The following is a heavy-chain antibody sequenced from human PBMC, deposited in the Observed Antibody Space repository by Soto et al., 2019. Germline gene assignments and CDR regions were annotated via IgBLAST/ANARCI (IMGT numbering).Heavy chain of an antibody. CDR2: IYYSGST. J-gene: IGHJ4*02. Sequence: PSETLSLTGTVAGGPISSGSYYWSWIRQHPGKGLEWIGYIYYSGSTYYNPSLKRRVTISVDTSKNQFSLKLSSVTAAGTSVYYCARVIIAMVRGTIFDYWGQGTLVTVS. CDR1: GGPISSGSYY. D-gene: IGHD3-10*01. V-gene: IGHV4-31*03. CDR3: ARVIIAMVRGTIFDY.